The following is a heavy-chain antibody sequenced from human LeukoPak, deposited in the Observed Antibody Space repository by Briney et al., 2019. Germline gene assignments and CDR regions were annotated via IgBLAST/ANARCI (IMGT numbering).Heavy chain of an antibody. D-gene: IGHD3-22*01. J-gene: IGHJ3*02. CDR2: INPSSGGT. Sequence: ASVKVSCKASGYSFTDYYMHWVRQAPGQGLEWMGWINPSSGGTNYAQKFQGRVTVTRDTSISTAYMDLSRLRSDDTAVYYCARAGVWDYSDSSGYHNAAFDIWGQGTMVTVSS. V-gene: IGHV1-2*02. CDR1: GYSFTDYY. CDR3: ARAGVWDYSDSSGYHNAAFDI.